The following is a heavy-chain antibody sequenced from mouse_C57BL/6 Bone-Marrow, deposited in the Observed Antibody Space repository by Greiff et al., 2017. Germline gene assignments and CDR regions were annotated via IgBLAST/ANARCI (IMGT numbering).Heavy chain of an antibody. V-gene: IGHV5-4*01. D-gene: IGHD2-12*01. CDR2: ISDGGSYT. Sequence: EVQGVESGGGLVKPGGSLKLSCAASGFTFSSYAMSWVRQTPEKRLEWVATISDGGSYTYYPDNVKGRFTISRDNAKNNLYLQMSHLKSEDTAMYYCAREDDGDWYFDVWGTGTTVTVSS. J-gene: IGHJ1*03. CDR3: AREDDGDWYFDV. CDR1: GFTFSSYA.